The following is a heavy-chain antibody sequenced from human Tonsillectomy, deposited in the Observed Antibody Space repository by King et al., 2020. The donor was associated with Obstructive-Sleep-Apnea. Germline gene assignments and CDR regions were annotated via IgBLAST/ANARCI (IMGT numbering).Heavy chain of an antibody. J-gene: IGHJ4*02. CDR3: AKDLSSGWYSPLDY. Sequence: VQLVESGGGLVRPGRSLRLSCAASGFNFDDYAMHWVRQAPGKGLEWVSGINWNSGSIGYADSVKGRFTISRDNAKNSLFLQINRLRPEDTALYYCAKDLSSGWYSPLDYWGQGTLVTVSS. CDR2: INWNSGSI. CDR1: GFNFDDYA. D-gene: IGHD6-19*01. V-gene: IGHV3-9*01.